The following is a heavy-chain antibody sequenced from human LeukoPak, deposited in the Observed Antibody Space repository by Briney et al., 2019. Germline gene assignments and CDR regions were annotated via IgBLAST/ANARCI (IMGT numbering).Heavy chain of an antibody. CDR2: MNPNSGNA. V-gene: IGHV1-8*01. D-gene: IGHD3-22*01. J-gene: IGHJ4*02. CDR3: AKSSGDYFFDY. Sequence: ASVKVSCKASGYTFNDHDINWVRQAPGQGLEWLGRMNPNSGNAAYAQNLQGRVTMTWDSPTNTAYLEVIALRSDDTAVYFCAKSSGDYFFDYWGQGTLVTVSS. CDR1: GYTFNDHD.